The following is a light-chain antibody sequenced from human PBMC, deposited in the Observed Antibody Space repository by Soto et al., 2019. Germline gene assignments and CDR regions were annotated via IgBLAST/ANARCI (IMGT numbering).Light chain of an antibody. CDR3: QQYGSSRWT. CDR1: QSVSSSY. J-gene: IGKJ1*01. V-gene: IGKV3-20*01. CDR2: GAS. Sequence: TLSCRASQSVSSSYLAWYQQKPCQAPRLLIYGASSRATGIPDRFSGSGSGTDFTLTISRLEPEDFAVYYCQQYGSSRWTFGQWSKVDIK.